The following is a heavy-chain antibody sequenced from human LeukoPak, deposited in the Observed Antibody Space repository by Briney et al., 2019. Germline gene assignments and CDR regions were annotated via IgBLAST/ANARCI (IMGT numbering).Heavy chain of an antibody. D-gene: IGHD2-15*01. CDR3: AKGAKRLGYCTGGTCYSNYDYYYMDV. CDR1: GFTFSSYG. Sequence: GGSLRLSCAASGFTFSSYGMHWVRQAPGKGLEWVAFIRYDGSKKYYADSVKGRFTISRDNSKNTLYLQMNSLRAEDTAVYYCAKGAKRLGYCTGGTCYSNYDYYYMDVWGKGTTVSISS. J-gene: IGHJ6*03. CDR2: IRYDGSKK. V-gene: IGHV3-30*02.